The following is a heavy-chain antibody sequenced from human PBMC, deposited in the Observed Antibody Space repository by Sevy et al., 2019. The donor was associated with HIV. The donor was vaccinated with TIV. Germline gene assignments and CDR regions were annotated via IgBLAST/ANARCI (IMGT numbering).Heavy chain of an antibody. D-gene: IGHD5-12*01. CDR2: ISSSSSTI. Sequence: GGSLRLSCAASGFTFSSYSMNWVRQAPGKGLEWVSYISSSSSTIYYADSVKGRFTISRDNAKNSQYLQMNSLRDEDTAVYYCAREGVAWRWLQINWFDPWGQGTLVTVSS. J-gene: IGHJ5*02. V-gene: IGHV3-48*02. CDR3: AREGVAWRWLQINWFDP. CDR1: GFTFSSYS.